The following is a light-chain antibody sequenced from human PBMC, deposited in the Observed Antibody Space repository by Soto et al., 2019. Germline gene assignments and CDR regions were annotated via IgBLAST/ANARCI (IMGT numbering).Light chain of an antibody. CDR1: SSDVGGFNY. CDR3: TSWTITSTYV. V-gene: IGLV2-14*03. J-gene: IGLJ1*01. Sequence: QSVLTQDASVSGSPGQSITISCTGTSSDVGGFNYVSWYQQHPGKAPKLMIYDVFTRPSGVSNRFSGSKSGNTASLTISALQAEDVVDYYCTSWTITSTYVFGTGTKVSVL. CDR2: DVF.